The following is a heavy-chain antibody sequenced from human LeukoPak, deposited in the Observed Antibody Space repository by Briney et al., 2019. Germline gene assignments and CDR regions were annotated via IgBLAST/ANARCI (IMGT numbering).Heavy chain of an antibody. CDR3: ARSDTTMVRGVITPLGY. CDR1: GYTFTGYY. CDR2: INPNSGGT. D-gene: IGHD3-10*01. Sequence: GASVKVSCKASGYTFTGYYMHWVRQAPGQGLEWMGWINPNSGGTNYAQKFQGRVTMTRDTSIGTAYMELSRLRSDDTAVYYCARSDTTMVRGVITPLGYWGQGTLVTVSS. J-gene: IGHJ4*02. V-gene: IGHV1-2*02.